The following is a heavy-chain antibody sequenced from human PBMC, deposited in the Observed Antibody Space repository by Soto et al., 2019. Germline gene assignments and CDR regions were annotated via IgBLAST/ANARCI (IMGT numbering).Heavy chain of an antibody. Sequence: PGGSLTPSCAVSGFTFISYEMNWGRQAPGKGLEWVSYISSSGSTIYYADSVKGRFTISRDNAKNSLYLQMNSLRAEDTAVYYCARQIAARSWNPPDYWGQGTLVTVSS. CDR3: ARQIAARSWNPPDY. CDR2: ISSSGSTI. J-gene: IGHJ4*02. V-gene: IGHV3-48*03. D-gene: IGHD6-6*01. CDR1: GFTFISYE.